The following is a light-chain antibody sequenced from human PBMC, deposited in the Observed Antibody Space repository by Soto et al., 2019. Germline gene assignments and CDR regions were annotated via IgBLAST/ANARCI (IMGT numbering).Light chain of an antibody. J-gene: IGLJ1*01. CDR2: DVS. CDR1: SSDVGGYKY. CDR3: SSYTSSSSYV. V-gene: IGLV2-14*03. Sequence: QSALTQPASVSGSPGRSITISCTGTSSDVGGYKYVSWYQQYPGKAPKLMIYDVSNRPSGVSNRFSGSKSGNTASLTISGLQAEDEADYYCSSYTSSSSYVFGTGTKLTVL.